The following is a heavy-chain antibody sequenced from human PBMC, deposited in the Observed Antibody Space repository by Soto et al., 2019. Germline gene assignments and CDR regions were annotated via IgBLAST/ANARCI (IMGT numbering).Heavy chain of an antibody. Sequence: ASVKVSCKASGYTFTSYGISWVRQAPGQGLEWMGWISAYNGNTNYAQKLQGRVTMTTDTSTSTAYMELRSLRSDDTAVYYCARWSGNGSYDSSGYWGDFDYWGEGTLVTVSS. CDR3: ARWSGNGSYDSSGYWGDFDY. D-gene: IGHD3-22*01. V-gene: IGHV1-18*01. CDR1: GYTFTSYG. CDR2: ISAYNGNT. J-gene: IGHJ4*02.